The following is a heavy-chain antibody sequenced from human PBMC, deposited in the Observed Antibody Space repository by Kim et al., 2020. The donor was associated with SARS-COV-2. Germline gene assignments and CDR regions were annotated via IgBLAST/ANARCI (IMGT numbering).Heavy chain of an antibody. J-gene: IGHJ6*04. CDR2: GRKR. CDR3: AKGPPLGDV. D-gene: IGHD7-27*01. V-gene: IGHV3-33*03. Sequence: GRKRYYGDSVKGRVIISRDNSKNSLYLQIRGLRPEDTALYYCAKGPPLGDVWGKGTTVIVSS.